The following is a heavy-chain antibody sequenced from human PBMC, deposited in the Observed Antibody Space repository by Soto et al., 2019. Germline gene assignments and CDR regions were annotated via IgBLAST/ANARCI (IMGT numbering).Heavy chain of an antibody. D-gene: IGHD1-7*01. J-gene: IGHJ5*02. CDR3: AKDTSLELLFGP. V-gene: IGHV1-2*02. Sequence: ASVKVSCKASGYTITAHLLHWVRQAPGQGLEWMGWINAKSGGTDYAQKFQGKVTMTSDTSISPAYMELSRLGSDDTAVYYCAKDTSLELLFGPWGQGTLVT. CDR2: INAKSGGT. CDR1: GYTITAHL.